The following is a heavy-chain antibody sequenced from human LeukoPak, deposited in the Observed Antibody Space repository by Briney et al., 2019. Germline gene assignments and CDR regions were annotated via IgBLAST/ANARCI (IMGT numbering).Heavy chain of an antibody. CDR2: INPSVGST. CDR3: ARFSGYPDY. D-gene: IGHD3-22*01. V-gene: IGHV1-46*01. Sequence: QGXEWMGIINPSVGSTSYAQKFQGRVTMTRDTSTSTVYMELSSLRSEDTAVYYCARFSGYPDYWGQGTLVTVSS. J-gene: IGHJ4*02.